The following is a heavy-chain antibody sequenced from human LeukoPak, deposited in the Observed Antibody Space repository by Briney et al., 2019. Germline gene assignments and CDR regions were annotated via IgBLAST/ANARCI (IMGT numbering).Heavy chain of an antibody. Sequence: GASVKVSCKTSGYTFTGYDINWVRQAPGQGLEWMGWMKSNSGDTHFAQKFQGRATMIRNTSISTAFMELSSLRSEDTAVYYCARGEYSSSWYPFDYWGQGSLVTVSS. D-gene: IGHD6-13*01. V-gene: IGHV1-8*01. CDR3: ARGEYSSSWYPFDY. J-gene: IGHJ4*02. CDR1: GYTFTGYD. CDR2: MKSNSGDT.